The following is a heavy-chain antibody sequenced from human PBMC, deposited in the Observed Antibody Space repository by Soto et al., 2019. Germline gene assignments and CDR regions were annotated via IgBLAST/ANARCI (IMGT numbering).Heavy chain of an antibody. CDR3: ARARGSSWMYKWFDP. CDR2: IFYSGNT. CDR1: GGSISSGDYY. D-gene: IGHD6-13*01. V-gene: IGHV4-30-4*01. J-gene: IGHJ5*02. Sequence: SETLSLTCTVSGGSISSGDYYWSWIRQPPGKGLEWIGYIFYSGNTYYNPSLKSRVSISVDTSKNQFSLKLSSVTAADTAVYYCARARGSSWMYKWFDPWGQGTLVTVSS.